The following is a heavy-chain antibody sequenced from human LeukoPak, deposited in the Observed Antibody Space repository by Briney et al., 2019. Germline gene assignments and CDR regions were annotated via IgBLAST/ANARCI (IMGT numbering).Heavy chain of an antibody. D-gene: IGHD3-3*01. V-gene: IGHV3-74*01. J-gene: IGHJ4*02. Sequence: GGSLTLSCAASKLTFYYWQALCLPQAPGKGLVWVSGINSDGSSTSYAAPVKGRFTTSRDNAKNTLYLKMSSLRAEDTAVYYCARDIPTSGGYVDYWGQGTLVTVSS. CDR2: INSDGSST. CDR3: ARDIPTSGGYVDY. CDR1: KLTFYYWQ.